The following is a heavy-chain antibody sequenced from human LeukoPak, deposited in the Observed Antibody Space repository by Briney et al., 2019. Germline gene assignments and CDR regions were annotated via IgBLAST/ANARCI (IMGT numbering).Heavy chain of an antibody. D-gene: IGHD2-15*01. Sequence: SVSLSYKACGHTFTIYYMHWVRHARGQGLEWMGVIHPHGGSTSYAQKFQGRVTMTRDTSTSTVYMELSSLRSEDTAVYYCAREGDNCTGGSCYWLDYWGQGTLVTVSS. V-gene: IGHV1-46*01. CDR1: GHTFTIYY. J-gene: IGHJ4*02. CDR2: IHPHGGST. CDR3: AREGDNCTGGSCYWLDY.